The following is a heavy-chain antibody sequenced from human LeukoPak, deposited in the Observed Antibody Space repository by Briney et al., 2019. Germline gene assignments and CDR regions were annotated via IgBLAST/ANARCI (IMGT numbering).Heavy chain of an antibody. J-gene: IGHJ4*02. CDR3: AKDSYGWGSPLDY. CDR1: GFTFRGYW. V-gene: IGHV3-74*01. Sequence: GGSLRLSCAASGFTFRGYWMHCVPQAPGKGLGWVSHIKSDRSLGSADSVKGRFTISRDNAKNTQYLQMNSLRAEDTDVYYCAKDSYGWGSPLDYWGQGTLVTVSS. CDR2: IKSDRSL. D-gene: IGHD3-10*01.